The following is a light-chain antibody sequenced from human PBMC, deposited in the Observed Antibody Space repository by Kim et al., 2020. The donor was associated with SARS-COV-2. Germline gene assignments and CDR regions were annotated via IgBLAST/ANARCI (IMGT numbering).Light chain of an antibody. CDR1: SSNSGGGYD. V-gene: IGLV1-40*01. J-gene: IGLJ1*01. CDR3: HSHDASLSAYV. Sequence: GDTISCAGRSSNSGGGYDVPWYQQLPGSAPKPIIYGNNTRPSGVPDRFSGSQSGTSASLAITGLQSVDEADYYCHSHDASLSAYVFGAGTKVTVL. CDR2: GNN.